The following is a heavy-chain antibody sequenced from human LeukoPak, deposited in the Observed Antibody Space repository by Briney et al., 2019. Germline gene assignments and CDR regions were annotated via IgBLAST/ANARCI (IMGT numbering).Heavy chain of an antibody. V-gene: IGHV4-4*07. CDR2: IYTSGST. Sequence: SETLSLTCTVSGGSISSYYWSWIRRPAGKGLEWIGRIYTSGSTNYNPSLKSRVTMSVDTSKNQFSLKLSSVTAADTAVYYCARDRSDTAMVRGSYFDYWGQGTLVTASS. J-gene: IGHJ4*02. CDR3: ARDRSDTAMVRGSYFDY. D-gene: IGHD5-18*01. CDR1: GGSISSYY.